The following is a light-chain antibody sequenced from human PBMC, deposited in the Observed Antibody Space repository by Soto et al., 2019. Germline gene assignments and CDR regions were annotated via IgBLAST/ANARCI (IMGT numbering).Light chain of an antibody. CDR2: DNN. CDR3: GTWDSSLSAPV. V-gene: IGLV1-51*01. CDR1: SSNIGNNY. J-gene: IGLJ2*01. Sequence: QSVLTQPPSVSAAPGQKVTISCSGSSSNIGNNYVSWYQQLPGTAPKLLIYDNNKPPSGIPDRFSGSKSGTSATLGITGLQTGDEADYYCGTWDSSLSAPVFDGGTKLTVL.